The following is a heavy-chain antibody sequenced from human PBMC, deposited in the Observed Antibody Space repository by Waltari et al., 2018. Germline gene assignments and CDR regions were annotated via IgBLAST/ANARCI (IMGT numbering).Heavy chain of an antibody. D-gene: IGHD6-19*01. CDR3: ARGPRQWLVRPLDY. CDR1: GGSVSGYY. Sequence: QVQLQQWGAGLLKPSETLSLTCAVDGGSVSGYYWSWIRKHPGKVLEWIGEINHSGSTNNTPSLKSRVNISVDRSTNQFSLKLSSVTAADTAVYYCARGPRQWLVRPLDYWGQGTLVTVSS. V-gene: IGHV4-34*01. CDR2: INHSGST. J-gene: IGHJ4*02.